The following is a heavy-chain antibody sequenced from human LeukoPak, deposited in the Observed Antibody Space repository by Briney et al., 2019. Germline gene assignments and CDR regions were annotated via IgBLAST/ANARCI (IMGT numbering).Heavy chain of an antibody. CDR3: ARGTAAAASDY. Sequence: GGSLRLSCAASGFTFSSYSMNWVRQAPGKGLEWVSSISSSSSYIYYADSVKGRFTISRDNAKNSLYLQMNSLRAEDTAVYYCARGTAAAASDYWGQGTLVTVSS. D-gene: IGHD6-13*01. CDR2: ISSSSSYI. J-gene: IGHJ4*02. CDR1: GFTFSSYS. V-gene: IGHV3-21*01.